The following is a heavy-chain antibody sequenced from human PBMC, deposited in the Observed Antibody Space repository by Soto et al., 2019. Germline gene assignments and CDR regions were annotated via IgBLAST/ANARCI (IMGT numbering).Heavy chain of an antibody. J-gene: IGHJ4*02. CDR1: GGSISSSSYX. D-gene: IGHD6-6*01. V-gene: IGHV4-39*01. Sequence: SETLSLTCTVSGGSISSSSYXWGWIRQPPGKGLEWIGSIYYSGSTYYNPSLKSRVTISVDTSKNQFSLKLSSVTAADTAVYYCARHVGQLVPAEFDYWGQGALVTVSS. CDR3: ARHVGQLVPAEFDY. CDR2: IYYSGST.